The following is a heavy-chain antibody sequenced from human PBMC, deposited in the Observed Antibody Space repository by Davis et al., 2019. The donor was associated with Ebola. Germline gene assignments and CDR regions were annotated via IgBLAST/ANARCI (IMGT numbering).Heavy chain of an antibody. V-gene: IGHV3-20*04. CDR2: INWNGGST. J-gene: IGHJ4*02. Sequence: GESLKISCAASGFSLDDYGVGWVRQASGKGLEWVSGINWNGGSTGYADSVKGRFTISRDVGKHSLHLQMNSLRGEDTALYYCARGPVGRYPYYFEYWGQGTLVTVSS. D-gene: IGHD1-26*01. CDR1: GFSLDDYG. CDR3: ARGPVGRYPYYFEY.